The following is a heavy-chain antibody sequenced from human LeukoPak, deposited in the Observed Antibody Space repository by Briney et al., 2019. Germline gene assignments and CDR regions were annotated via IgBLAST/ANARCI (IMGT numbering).Heavy chain of an antibody. CDR1: GGSISSSSYY. D-gene: IGHD5-12*01. J-gene: IGHJ4*02. CDR2: IYYSGST. CDR3: ARGGSGYYIAVFDY. Sequence: SETLSLTCTVSGGSISSSSYYWGWIRQPPGKGLEWIGSIYYSGSTYYNPSLKSRVTISVDTSKNQFSLKLSSVTAADTAVYYCARGGSGYYIAVFDYWGQGTLVTVSS. V-gene: IGHV4-39*07.